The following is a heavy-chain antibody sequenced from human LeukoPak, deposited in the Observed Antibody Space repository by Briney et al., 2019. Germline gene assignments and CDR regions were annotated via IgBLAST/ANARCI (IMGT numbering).Heavy chain of an antibody. Sequence: SETLSLTCTVSGGSISSGGYYWSWIRQHPGKGLEWIGYIYYSGSTYYNPSLKSRVTISVDTSKNQFSLKLGSVTAADTAVYYCARDIRGYSDYWGQGTLVTVSS. V-gene: IGHV4-31*03. CDR1: GGSISSGGYY. CDR2: IYYSGST. CDR3: ARDIRGYSDY. J-gene: IGHJ4*02. D-gene: IGHD3-22*01.